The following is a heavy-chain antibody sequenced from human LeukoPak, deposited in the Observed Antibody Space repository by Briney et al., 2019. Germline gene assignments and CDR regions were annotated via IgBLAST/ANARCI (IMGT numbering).Heavy chain of an antibody. CDR3: ARDDGDYGIY. CDR2: ISYDGSNK. CDR1: GFTFSSYA. V-gene: IGHV3-30*04. J-gene: IGHJ4*02. D-gene: IGHD4-17*01. Sequence: PGRSLRLSCAASGFTFSSYAMHWVRQAPGKGPEWVAVISYDGSNKYYADSVKGRFTISRDNSKNTLYLQMNSLRAEDTAVYYCARDDGDYGIYWGQGTLVTVSS.